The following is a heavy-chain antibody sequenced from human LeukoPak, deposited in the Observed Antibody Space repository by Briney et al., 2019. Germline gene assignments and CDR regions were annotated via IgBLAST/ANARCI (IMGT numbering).Heavy chain of an antibody. CDR1: GFTFSSYA. D-gene: IGHD2-21*02. CDR3: AKGSDCGGDCYLEGYFDY. V-gene: IGHV3-23*01. CDR2: ISGSGGST. Sequence: PGGSLRLSCAASGFTFSSYAMSWVRQAPGKGLEWVSAISGSGGSTYYADSVKGRFTISRDNPKNTLYLQMNSLRAEDTAVYYCAKGSDCGGDCYLEGYFDYWGQGTLVTVSS. J-gene: IGHJ4*02.